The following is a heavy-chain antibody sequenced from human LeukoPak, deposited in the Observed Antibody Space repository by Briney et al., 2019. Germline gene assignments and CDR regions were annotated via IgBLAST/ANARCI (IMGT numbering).Heavy chain of an antibody. J-gene: IGHJ4*02. CDR1: GFTFSSYA. V-gene: IGHV3-30*01. Sequence: PGGSLRLSCAASGFTFSSYAMHWVRQAPGKGLEWVAVISYDGSNKYYADSVKGRFTISRDNSKNTLYLQMNSLRAEDTAVYYCARDFHYDSSDQSGVDYWGQGTLVTVSS. CDR3: ARDFHYDSSDQSGVDY. D-gene: IGHD3-22*01. CDR2: ISYDGSNK.